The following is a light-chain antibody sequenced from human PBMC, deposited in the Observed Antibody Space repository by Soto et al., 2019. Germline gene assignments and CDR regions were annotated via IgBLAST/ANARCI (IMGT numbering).Light chain of an antibody. CDR2: DAS. Sequence: DIQMTQSPSTLSASIGDRVTITCRASQSINKWLAWHQQKPGKAPKLLIYDASSLQSGVPPRFSGSGSGTDFALTITSLQPEDFATYYCQQSYSTPRTFGQGTKVDIK. J-gene: IGKJ1*01. CDR3: QQSYSTPRT. CDR1: QSINKW. V-gene: IGKV1-5*01.